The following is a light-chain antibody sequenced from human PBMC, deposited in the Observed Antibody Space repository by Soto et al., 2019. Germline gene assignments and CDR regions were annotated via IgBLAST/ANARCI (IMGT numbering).Light chain of an antibody. CDR3: AAWDDSLNGVV. V-gene: IGLV1-44*01. Sequence: QSVLTQPPSASGTPGQRVTISCSGSSSNIGSNTVTWYQQLPGTAPKLLIYNDDQRPSGVPDRFSGSRSGTSASLAISGLQSEDETDYYCAAWDDSLNGVVFGGGTKLTVL. CDR1: SSNIGSNT. CDR2: NDD. J-gene: IGLJ2*01.